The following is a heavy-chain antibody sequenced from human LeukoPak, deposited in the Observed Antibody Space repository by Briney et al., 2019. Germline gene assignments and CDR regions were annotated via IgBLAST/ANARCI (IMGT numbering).Heavy chain of an antibody. CDR1: GGSISSYY. CDR2: IYYSGST. CDR3: ASGSYYDSSGPWGRYFDL. V-gene: IGHV4-59*01. Sequence: SETLSLTCTVSGGSISSYYWSWIRQPPGKGLEWTGYIYYSGSTNYNPSLKSRVTISVDTSKNQFSLKLSSVTAADTAVYYCASGSYYDSSGPWGRYFDLWGRGTLVTVSS. J-gene: IGHJ2*01. D-gene: IGHD3-22*01.